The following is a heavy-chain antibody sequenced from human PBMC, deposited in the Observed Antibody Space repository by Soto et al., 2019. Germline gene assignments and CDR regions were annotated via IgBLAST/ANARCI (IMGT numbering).Heavy chain of an antibody. Sequence: SETLSLTCTVSGGSISSGDYYWSWIRQHPGKGLEWIGYIYYSGSTHYSSSLKSRVTMSIDTSKNQFPLKLTSVTAADTAVYYCARLSSIDSSGYYLDYWGQGALVTVSS. V-gene: IGHV4-31*03. CDR1: GGSISSGDYY. D-gene: IGHD3-22*01. J-gene: IGHJ4*02. CDR3: ARLSSIDSSGYYLDY. CDR2: IYYSGST.